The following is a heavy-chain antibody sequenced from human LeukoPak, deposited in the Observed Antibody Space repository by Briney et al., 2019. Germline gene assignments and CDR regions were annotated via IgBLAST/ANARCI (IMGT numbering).Heavy chain of an antibody. D-gene: IGHD4-17*01. V-gene: IGHV4-59*01. Sequence: SETLSLTCTVSGGSISSYYWSWIRQPAGKGLEWIGYISYIGSTNYNPSLKSRVTISIDTSKNQFSLKLSSVTAADTAVYYCARDLVTVTKGFDIWGQGTMVSVSS. J-gene: IGHJ3*02. CDR3: ARDLVTVTKGFDI. CDR1: GGSISSYY. CDR2: ISYIGST.